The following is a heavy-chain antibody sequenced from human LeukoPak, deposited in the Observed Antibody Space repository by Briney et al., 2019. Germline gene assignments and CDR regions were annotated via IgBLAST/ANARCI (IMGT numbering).Heavy chain of an antibody. V-gene: IGHV3-21*01. D-gene: IGHD4-17*01. CDR3: ARDRSFYGDPVQN. CDR2: ISSSSSYI. Sequence: GGSLRPSCAASGFTFSSYSMNWVRQAPGKGLEWVSSISSSSSYIYYADSVKGRFTISRDNAKNSLYLQMNSLRAEDTAVYYCARDRSFYGDPVQNWGQGTLVTVSS. J-gene: IGHJ4*02. CDR1: GFTFSSYS.